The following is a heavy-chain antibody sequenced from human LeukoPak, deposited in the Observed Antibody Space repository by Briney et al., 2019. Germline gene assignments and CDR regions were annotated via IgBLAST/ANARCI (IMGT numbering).Heavy chain of an antibody. CDR2: ISAYNGNT. Sequence: SVKVSCKASGYTFTSYGISWVRQAPGQGLEWMGWISAYNGNTNYAQKFQGRVTMTRDTSTSTVYMELSSLRSEDTAVYYCARAYNNYDSSGYYSTGLNWFDPWGQGTLVTVSS. V-gene: IGHV1-18*01. CDR1: GYTFTSYG. J-gene: IGHJ5*02. CDR3: ARAYNNYDSSGYYSTGLNWFDP. D-gene: IGHD3-22*01.